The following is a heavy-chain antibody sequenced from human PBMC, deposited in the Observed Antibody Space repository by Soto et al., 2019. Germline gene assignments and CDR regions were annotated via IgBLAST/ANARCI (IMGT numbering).Heavy chain of an antibody. CDR1: SGSISSSNW. CDR2: IYHSGST. V-gene: IGHV4-4*02. CDR3: ARIYDFWSGYYPFNYYMDV. Sequence: QVQLQESGPGLVKPSGTLSLTCAVSSGSISSSNWWSWVRQPPGKGLEWIGEIYHSGSTNYNPSLKCRVTISVDKSKNQCSLKLSSVTPADTAVYYCARIYDFWSGYYPFNYYMDVWGKGTTVTVSS. J-gene: IGHJ6*03. D-gene: IGHD3-3*01.